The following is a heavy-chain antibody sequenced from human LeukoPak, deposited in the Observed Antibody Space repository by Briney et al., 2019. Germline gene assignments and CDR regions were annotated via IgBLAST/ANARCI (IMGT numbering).Heavy chain of an antibody. D-gene: IGHD3-22*01. CDR2: ISDRGSRT. V-gene: IGHV3-23*01. CDR1: GITLSNYG. Sequence: PGGSLRLSCAVSGITLSNYGMSWVRQAPGKGLKWVAGISDRGSRTNYADSVKGRFTISTDHPKNTLYLQMNSLRAEDTAVYFCAKRGVVIRVILVGFHKEAYYFDSWGQGALVTVSS. CDR3: AKRGVVIRVILVGFHKEAYYFDS. J-gene: IGHJ4*02.